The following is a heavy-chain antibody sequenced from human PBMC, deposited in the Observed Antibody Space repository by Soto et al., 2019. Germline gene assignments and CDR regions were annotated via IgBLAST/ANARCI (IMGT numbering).Heavy chain of an antibody. CDR3: ARGRVSSGWYRDY. D-gene: IGHD6-19*01. Sequence: QVRLQQWGAGLLKPSETLSLTCAVYGGSFRGYYWSWSRQPPGKGLEGIGEINHGGSTNYNPSLKGRVTISVDTSNNHFSLKLTSVTAADTAVYYCARGRVSSGWYRDYWGQGTLVTVSS. CDR2: INHGGST. V-gene: IGHV4-34*01. J-gene: IGHJ4*02. CDR1: GGSFRGYY.